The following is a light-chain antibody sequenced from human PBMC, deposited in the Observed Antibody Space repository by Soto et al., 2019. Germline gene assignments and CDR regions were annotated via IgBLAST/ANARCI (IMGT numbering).Light chain of an antibody. Sequence: DIQMTQSPSTLSASVGDRVTITCRASQSISSWLAWYQQKPGKAPKLLIYDASSLESGVPSRFSGSGSGTEFTLTISSLQPHDFATYYGQQYNSYSFGQGTKVEIK. CDR3: QQYNSYS. CDR1: QSISSW. J-gene: IGKJ1*01. V-gene: IGKV1-5*01. CDR2: DAS.